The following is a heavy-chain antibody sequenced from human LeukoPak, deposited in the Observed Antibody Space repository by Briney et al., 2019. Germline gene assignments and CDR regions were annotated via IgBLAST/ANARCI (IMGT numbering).Heavy chain of an antibody. Sequence: PSETLSLTCAVYGGSFSGYYWSWIRQPPGKGLEWIGEIDHSGSTNYNPSLKSRVTISVDTSKNQFSLKLSSVTAADTAVYYCARCTRITMVRGVIITGIYYFDYWGQGTPVTVSS. J-gene: IGHJ4*02. CDR2: IDHSGST. CDR1: GGSFSGYY. CDR3: ARCTRITMVRGVIITGIYYFDY. D-gene: IGHD3-10*01. V-gene: IGHV4-34*01.